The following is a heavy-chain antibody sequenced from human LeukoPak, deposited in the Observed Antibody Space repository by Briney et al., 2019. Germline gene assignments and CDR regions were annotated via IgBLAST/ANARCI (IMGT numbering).Heavy chain of an antibody. V-gene: IGHV4-34*01. CDR3: AGGESRLEWYPLRWFDP. D-gene: IGHD3-3*01. Sequence: PSETLSLTCAVYGGSFSGYYWSWIRQPPGKGLEWIGEINHSGSTNYNPSLKSRVTISVDTSKNQFSLKLSSVTAADTAVYYCAGGESRLEWYPLRWFDPWGQGTLVTVSS. J-gene: IGHJ5*02. CDR2: INHSGST. CDR1: GGSFSGYY.